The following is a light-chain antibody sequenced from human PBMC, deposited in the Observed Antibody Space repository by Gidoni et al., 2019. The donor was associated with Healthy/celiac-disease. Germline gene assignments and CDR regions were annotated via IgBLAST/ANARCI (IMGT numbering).Light chain of an antibody. CDR3: MQALQTPNT. Sequence: DIVMTQSPLSLPVTPGEPASISCRSSQSLLHSNGYNYLDWYLQKPGQSPQLLIYLGSNRASGVPARFSGSGSGTDFTLKISRVEAEDVGVYYCMQALQTPNTFXQXTRLEIK. J-gene: IGKJ5*01. CDR1: QSLLHSNGYNY. CDR2: LGS. V-gene: IGKV2-28*01.